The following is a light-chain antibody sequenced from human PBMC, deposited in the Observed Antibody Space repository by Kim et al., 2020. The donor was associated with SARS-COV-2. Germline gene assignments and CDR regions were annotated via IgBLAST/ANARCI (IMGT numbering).Light chain of an antibody. CDR1: QSISSW. CDR2: KAS. Sequence: DIQMTQSPSTLSASVGDRVTITCRASQSISSWLAWYQQKPGKAPKLLIYKASTLESGVPSRFSGSASGTEFTLTISSLQPDDFATYSCQQYNTFGQGTKVDIK. J-gene: IGKJ1*01. CDR3: QQYNT. V-gene: IGKV1-5*03.